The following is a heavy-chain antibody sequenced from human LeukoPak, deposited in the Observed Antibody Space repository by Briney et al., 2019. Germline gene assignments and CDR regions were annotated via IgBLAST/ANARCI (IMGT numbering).Heavy chain of an antibody. D-gene: IGHD3-16*01. CDR2: ISHSGNT. J-gene: IGHJ3*02. CDR3: ARDDRGLSRAFDI. CDR1: GGSISSSNW. Sequence: SETPSLTCAVSGGSISSSNWWSWVRQPPGKGLEWIGEISHSGNTNYNPSLKSRVTITVDKSKNQFSLKLSSVTAADTAISYCARDDRGLSRAFDIWGKGKMVTVSS. V-gene: IGHV4-4*02.